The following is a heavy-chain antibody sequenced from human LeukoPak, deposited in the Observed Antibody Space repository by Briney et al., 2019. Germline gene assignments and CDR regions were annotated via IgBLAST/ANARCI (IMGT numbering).Heavy chain of an antibody. J-gene: IGHJ4*02. CDR3: ARVYSVAVAGTVDY. D-gene: IGHD6-19*01. Sequence: GGSLRLSCAASGFTFSTYWMHWVRQAPGKGLVWVSRISSDGSITGYADSVKGRFTISRDNAKNTLYLQMNSLRAEDTAVYYCARVYSVAVAGTVDYWGQGTLVTVSS. V-gene: IGHV3-74*01. CDR1: GFTFSTYW. CDR2: ISSDGSIT.